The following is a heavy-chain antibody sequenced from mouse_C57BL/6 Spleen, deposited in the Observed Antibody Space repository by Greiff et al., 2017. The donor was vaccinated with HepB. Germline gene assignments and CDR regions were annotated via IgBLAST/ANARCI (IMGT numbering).Heavy chain of an antibody. J-gene: IGHJ1*03. CDR1: GYTFTDYY. CDR2: INPYNGGT. Sequence: EVQLQQSGPVLVKPGASVKMSCKASGYTFTDYYMNWVKQSHGKSLEWIGVINPYNGGTSYNQKFKGKATLTVDKSSSTAYMELNSLTSEDSAVYYCARRRVTTVVEGGYFDVWGTGTTVTVSS. D-gene: IGHD1-1*01. V-gene: IGHV1-19*01. CDR3: ARRRVTTVVEGGYFDV.